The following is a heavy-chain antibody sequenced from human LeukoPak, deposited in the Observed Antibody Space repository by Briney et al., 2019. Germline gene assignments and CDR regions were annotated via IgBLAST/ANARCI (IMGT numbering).Heavy chain of an antibody. CDR1: GYSFTSYW. D-gene: IGHD2-2*01. CDR3: ARPYCSSTSCYRKGAFDV. V-gene: IGHV5-51*01. CDR2: IYPRDSDT. Sequence: GESLKISCKGSGYSFTSYWIGWVRQMPGKGLEWMGIIYPRDSDTRYSPSFQGQVTISADKSINTAYLQWHSLKASDTAIYYCARPYCSSTSCYRKGAFDVWGQGTMVTVS. J-gene: IGHJ3*01.